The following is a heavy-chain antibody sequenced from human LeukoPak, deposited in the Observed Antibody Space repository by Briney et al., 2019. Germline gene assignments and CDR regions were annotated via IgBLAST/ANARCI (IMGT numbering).Heavy chain of an antibody. Sequence: ASVTVSCKASGYTFTGYYMHWVGPAAGRGLEWMGWINPYSGGTNYAQKLQGRVTMTRNTFISTAYMELIRLRSDDTAVYYGARRGHSSSWYSATRGFDPWGQGTMVTVAS. CDR3: ARRGHSSSWYSATRGFDP. CDR1: GYTFTGYY. J-gene: IGHJ5*02. CDR2: INPYSGGT. D-gene: IGHD6-13*01. V-gene: IGHV1-2*02.